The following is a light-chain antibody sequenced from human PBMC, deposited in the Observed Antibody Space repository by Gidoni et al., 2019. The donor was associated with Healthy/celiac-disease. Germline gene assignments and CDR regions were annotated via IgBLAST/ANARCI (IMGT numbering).Light chain of an antibody. Sequence: DIQMTQSPSTLSASVGDRVTITCRASQSISSWLAWYQQKPGKAPKLLIYDASSLESGVPSRFSGSGSGTEFTLTISSLQPDYFATYYCQQYNSYRWTFXXXTKVEIK. V-gene: IGKV1-5*01. CDR1: QSISSW. CDR3: QQYNSYRWT. J-gene: IGKJ1*01. CDR2: DAS.